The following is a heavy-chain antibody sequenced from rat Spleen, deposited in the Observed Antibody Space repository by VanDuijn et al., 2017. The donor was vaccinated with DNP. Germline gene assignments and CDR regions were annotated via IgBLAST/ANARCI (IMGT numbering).Heavy chain of an antibody. CDR1: GFTFSNYG. J-gene: IGHJ2*01. CDR3: AKPDY. Sequence: EVQLVESGGGLVQPGRSLKLSCAASGFTFSNYGMAWVRQAPKKGLEWVATITANSGTTYYRDSVKGRFTVSRDNAKSTLYLQMDSLRSEDTATYFCAKPDYWGQGVMVTVSS. CDR2: ITANSGTT. V-gene: IGHV5S13*01.